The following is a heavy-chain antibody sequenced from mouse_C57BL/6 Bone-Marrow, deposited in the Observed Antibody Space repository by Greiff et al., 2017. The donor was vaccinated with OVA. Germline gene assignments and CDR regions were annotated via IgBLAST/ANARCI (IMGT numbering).Heavy chain of an antibody. CDR2: IYPGGGYT. J-gene: IGHJ3*01. V-gene: IGHV1-63*01. Sequence: VKLQESGAELVRPGTSVKMSCKASGYTFTNYWIGWAKQRPGHGLEWIGDIYPGGGYTNYNEKFKGKATLTADKSSSTAYMQFSSLTSEDSAIYYCATYYYGSSPFAYWGQGTLVTVSA. CDR1: GYTFTNYW. CDR3: ATYYYGSSPFAY. D-gene: IGHD1-1*01.